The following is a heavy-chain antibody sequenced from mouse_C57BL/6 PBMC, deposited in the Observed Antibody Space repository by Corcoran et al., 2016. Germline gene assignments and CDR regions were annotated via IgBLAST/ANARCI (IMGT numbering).Heavy chain of an antibody. CDR2: ISYDGSN. CDR1: GYSITSGYY. D-gene: IGHD3-2*01. J-gene: IGHJ3*01. Sequence: DVQLQESGPGLVKPSQSLSLTCSVTGYSITSGYYWNWIRQFPGNKLEWMGYISYDGSNNYNPSLKNRISITRDTSKNQFFLKLNSVTTEDTATYYCARETAAGPAWFAYWGQGTLVTVSA. CDR3: ARETAAGPAWFAY. V-gene: IGHV3-6*01.